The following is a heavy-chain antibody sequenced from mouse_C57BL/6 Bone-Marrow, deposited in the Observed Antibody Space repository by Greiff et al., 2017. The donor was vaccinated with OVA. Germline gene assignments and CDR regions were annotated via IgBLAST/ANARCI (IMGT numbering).Heavy chain of an antibody. D-gene: IGHD1-1*01. CDR3: TILYYGSSYGYFDV. CDR2: IDPEDGDT. J-gene: IGHJ1*03. Sequence: EVKLMESGAELVRPGASVKLSCTASGFNITDYYMHWVKQRPEQGLEWIGRIDPEDGDTEYAPKFQGKATMTADTSSNTAYLQLSSLTSEDTAVYYCTILYYGSSYGYFDVWGTGTTVTVSS. V-gene: IGHV14-1*01. CDR1: GFNITDYY.